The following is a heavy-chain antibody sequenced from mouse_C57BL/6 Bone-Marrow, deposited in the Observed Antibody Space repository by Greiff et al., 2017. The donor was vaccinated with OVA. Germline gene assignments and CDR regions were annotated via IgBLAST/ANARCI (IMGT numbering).Heavy chain of an antibody. V-gene: IGHV1-50*01. CDR1: GYTFTSSW. J-gene: IGHJ3*01. CDR3: AGGGWPYGSSSAWFAY. D-gene: IGHD1-1*02. Sequence: QVQLQQPGAELVKPGASVKLSCKASGYTFTSSWMQWVKQRPGQGLEWIGEIDPSDSYTNYNQKFKGKATLTVDTSSSTAYLQLSSLTSEDSAVYYCAGGGWPYGSSSAWFAYWGQGTLVTVSA. CDR2: IDPSDSYT.